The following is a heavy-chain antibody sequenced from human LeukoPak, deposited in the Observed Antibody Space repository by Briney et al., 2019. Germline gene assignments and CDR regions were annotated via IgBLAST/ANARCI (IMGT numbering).Heavy chain of an antibody. CDR3: ATGPSYQLLQIDY. D-gene: IGHD2-2*01. Sequence: ASVKVSCNVSGYTLTELSMHLVRQALGKGLEWMGGFDPEDGETIYAQKFQGRVTMTEDTSTDTAYMELSSLRSEDTAVYYCATGPSYQLLQIDYWGQGTLVTVSS. J-gene: IGHJ4*02. CDR2: FDPEDGET. CDR1: GYTLTELS. V-gene: IGHV1-24*01.